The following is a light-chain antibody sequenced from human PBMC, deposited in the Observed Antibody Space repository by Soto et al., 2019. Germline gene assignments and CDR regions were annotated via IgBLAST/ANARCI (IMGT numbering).Light chain of an antibody. Sequence: DIQITQSPSTLSAFVGARVTITCRASQSISTSLAWYQQKPRKAPKLLIYLASILQSGVPARFSGSGSATAVTISISSLQPDDFETYYGQQYGRSSRTFGQGTKVDIK. CDR2: LAS. J-gene: IGKJ1*01. V-gene: IGKV1-5*03. CDR3: QQYGRSSRT. CDR1: QSISTS.